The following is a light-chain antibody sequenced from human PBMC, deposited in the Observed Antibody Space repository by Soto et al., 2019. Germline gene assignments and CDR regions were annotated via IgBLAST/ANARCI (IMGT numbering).Light chain of an antibody. CDR2: TAS. CDR3: QQYDNSLYT. J-gene: IGKJ2*01. Sequence: EIVLTQSPGTLSLSPGERATLSCRASQSVSSSYLAWYQHKPGQPPRLLIYTASSRATGIPDRFSGSESGTDFTLTISRLEPEDFAVYYCQQYDNSLYTFGQGTKLEIK. CDR1: QSVSSSY. V-gene: IGKV3-20*01.